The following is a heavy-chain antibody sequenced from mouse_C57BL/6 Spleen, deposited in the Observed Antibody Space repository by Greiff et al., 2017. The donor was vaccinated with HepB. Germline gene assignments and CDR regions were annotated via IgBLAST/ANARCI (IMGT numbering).Heavy chain of an antibody. D-gene: IGHD1-1*01. CDR2: IYPGDGDT. V-gene: IGHV1-82*01. CDR1: GYAFSSSW. CDR3: ARITTVVATPFDY. J-gene: IGHJ2*01. Sequence: QVQLKQSGPELAKPGASVKISCKASGYAFSSSWMNWVKQRPGKGLEWIGRIYPGDGDTNYNGKFKGKATLTADKSSSTAYMQLSSLTSEDSAVYFCARITTVVATPFDYWGQGTTLTVSS.